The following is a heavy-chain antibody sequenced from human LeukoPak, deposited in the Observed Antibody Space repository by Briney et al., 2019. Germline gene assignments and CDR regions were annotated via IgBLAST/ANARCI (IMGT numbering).Heavy chain of an antibody. CDR2: IYSGGST. J-gene: IGHJ4*02. V-gene: IGHV3-53*04. D-gene: IGHD2-15*01. Sequence: GGSLRLSFAASGFTVSSNYMSWVRQAPGKGLEWVSVIYSGGSTYYADSVKGRFTISRHNSKNTLYLQMNSLRAEDTAVYYCARDLRSGGSYFFDYWGQGTLVTVSS. CDR3: ARDLRSGGSYFFDY. CDR1: GFTVSSNY.